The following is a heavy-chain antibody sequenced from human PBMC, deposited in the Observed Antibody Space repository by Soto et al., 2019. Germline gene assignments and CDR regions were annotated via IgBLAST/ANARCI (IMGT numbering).Heavy chain of an antibody. CDR3: ARGDATKIVVTTYYGTDV. J-gene: IGHJ6*02. D-gene: IGHD4-17*01. CDR2: IIPVFGTA. Sequence: QVQLVQSGAEVKKPGSSVKVSCKASGGSLSNYGISWVRQAPGQGLEWMGGIIPVFGTANYAQKFQGRVTITADESTSIVYMDVTSLRSEDTAVYYCARGDATKIVVTTYYGTDVWGQGTTVTVSS. CDR1: GGSLSNYG. V-gene: IGHV1-69*12.